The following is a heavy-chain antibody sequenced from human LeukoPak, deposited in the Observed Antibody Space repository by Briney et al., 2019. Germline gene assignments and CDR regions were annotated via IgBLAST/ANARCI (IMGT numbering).Heavy chain of an antibody. Sequence: GGSLRLSCAASGFTFSSYWMSWVRQAPGKGLEWVANIKQDGSEKYYVDSVKGRFTISRDNAKNSLYLQMNSLRAEDTAVYYCATNLWFGELSRFDYWGQGTLVTVSS. CDR1: GFTFSSYW. V-gene: IGHV3-7*01. CDR2: IKQDGSEK. J-gene: IGHJ4*02. D-gene: IGHD3-10*01. CDR3: ATNLWFGELSRFDY.